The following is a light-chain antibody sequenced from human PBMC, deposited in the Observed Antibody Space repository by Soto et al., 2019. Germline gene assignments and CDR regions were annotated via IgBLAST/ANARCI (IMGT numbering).Light chain of an antibody. Sequence: QSVLTQPPSASGSPGQSVTISCTGTSSDVGNYYYVSWYQQHPGKAPKLMIYEVSKRPSGVPDRFSGSKSGNTASLTVSGLQAEDEADYYCSSYAGSNNPYVFGTGTKAPS. CDR3: SSYAGSNNPYV. CDR2: EVS. J-gene: IGLJ1*01. CDR1: SSDVGNYYY. V-gene: IGLV2-8*01.